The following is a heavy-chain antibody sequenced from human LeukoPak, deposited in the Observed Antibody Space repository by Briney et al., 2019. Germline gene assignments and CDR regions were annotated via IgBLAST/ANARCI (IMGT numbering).Heavy chain of an antibody. CDR1: GYNFPTYW. D-gene: IGHD6-13*01. CDR2: IFPGDSVT. CDR3: ARRFISSWTDFDY. Sequence: PGESLKISCKGSGYNFPTYWFAWLRQMPAKGLLWLGIIFPGDSVTRYSPSFKGQVTISADKSISTAYLQWSSLKASDPAMYYCARRFISSWTDFDYWGQGTLVTVSS. J-gene: IGHJ4*02. V-gene: IGHV5-51*01.